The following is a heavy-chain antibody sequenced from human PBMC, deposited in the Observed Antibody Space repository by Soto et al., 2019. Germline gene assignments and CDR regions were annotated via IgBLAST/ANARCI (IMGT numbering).Heavy chain of an antibody. D-gene: IGHD6-13*01. CDR1: GFTFSSYS. CDR2: ISSSSSYI. CDR3: ASSKAAAGSDWFDP. J-gene: IGHJ5*02. V-gene: IGHV3-21*01. Sequence: GGSLRLSCAASGFTFSSYSMNWVRQAPGKGLEWVSSISSSSSYIYYADSVKGRFTISRDNAKNSLYLQMNSLRAEDTAVYYCASSKAAAGSDWFDPWGQGTLVTVSS.